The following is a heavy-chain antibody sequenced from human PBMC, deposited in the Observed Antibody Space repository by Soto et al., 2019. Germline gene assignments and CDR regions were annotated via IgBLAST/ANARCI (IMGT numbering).Heavy chain of an antibody. J-gene: IGHJ4*02. CDR3: ARKGTGAPVDY. CDR1: GFTFRVYG. Sequence: QVQLVQSGAEVKKPGASVRVSCKTSGFTFRVYGITWVRQAPGQGLEWMGWISANNGDTHYAQKFQGRVTLTTDSPTSTAYMEVRSLASDDTAGYYCARKGTGAPVDYWGQGTLVTVSS. D-gene: IGHD1-1*01. V-gene: IGHV1-18*01. CDR2: ISANNGDT.